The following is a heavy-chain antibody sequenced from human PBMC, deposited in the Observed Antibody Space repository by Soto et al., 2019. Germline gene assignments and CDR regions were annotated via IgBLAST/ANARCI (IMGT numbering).Heavy chain of an antibody. Sequence: GASLKISCAASGFTFSSYSMNWVRRAPGKGLEWVSYISGSSSNTYYADSVKGRFTISRDNAKNSLYLEMNSLRAEDTAVYYCARRGFENPEVWGQGTTVTVSS. CDR1: GFTFSSYS. CDR2: ISGSSSNT. V-gene: IGHV3-48*01. J-gene: IGHJ6*02. CDR3: ARRGFENPEV.